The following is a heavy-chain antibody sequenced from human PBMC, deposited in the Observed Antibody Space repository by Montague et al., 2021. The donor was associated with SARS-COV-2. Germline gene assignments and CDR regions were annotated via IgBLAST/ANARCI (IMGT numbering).Heavy chain of an antibody. J-gene: IGHJ4*02. CDR3: ARVPVSSSWYYLDY. CDR1: GGSITGYF. D-gene: IGHD6-13*01. V-gene: IGHV4-59*12. Sequence: SETLSLTCTISGGSITGYFWTWIRQPPGKGLEWLGHMHYSGSTKYNPSLESRVTMSIDTSESQFSLHLRSVTAADTGVYYCARVPVSSSWYYLDYWGQGILVTVSS. CDR2: MHYSGST.